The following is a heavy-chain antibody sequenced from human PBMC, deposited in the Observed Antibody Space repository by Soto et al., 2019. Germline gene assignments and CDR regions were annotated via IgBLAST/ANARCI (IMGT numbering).Heavy chain of an antibody. V-gene: IGHV1-18*01. CDR1: GYTFTSYG. CDR3: ARVGHPYYDFWSGYYTGYFQH. J-gene: IGHJ1*01. CDR2: ISAYNGNT. D-gene: IGHD3-3*01. Sequence: ASVKVSCKASGYTFTSYGISWVRQAPGQGLEWMGWISAYNGNTNYAQKLQGRVTMTTDTSTSTAYMELRSLRSDDTAVYYCARVGHPYYDFWSGYYTGYFQHWGQGTLVTVS.